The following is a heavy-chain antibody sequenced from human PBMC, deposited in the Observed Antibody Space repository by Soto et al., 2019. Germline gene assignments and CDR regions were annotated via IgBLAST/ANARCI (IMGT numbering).Heavy chain of an antibody. CDR1: GGSISSDF. J-gene: IGHJ6*02. Sequence: ASETLSLTCTVSGGSISSDFWSWVRQPPGKGLEWIGYTHYSGSTNYNPSLKSRVTISVDTSKNQFSLNLSSVTSADTAVYFCARDKTGTTLNYYFGMDVWGQGTTVTV. CDR2: THYSGST. CDR3: ARDKTGTTLNYYFGMDV. V-gene: IGHV4-59*01. D-gene: IGHD1-7*01.